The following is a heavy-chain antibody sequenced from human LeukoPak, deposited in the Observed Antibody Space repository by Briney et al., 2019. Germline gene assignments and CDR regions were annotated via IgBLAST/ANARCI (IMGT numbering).Heavy chain of an antibody. CDR2: IHTIGST. CDR1: GGSISSGTYY. J-gene: IGHJ6*04. D-gene: IGHD4-17*01. CDR3: ARTAPNTVTTFDV. Sequence: PSETLPLTCTVSGGSISSGTYYWSWIRQPAGKGLEWIGHIHTIGSTNYNPSLKSRVTISVDTSKNQFSLKLSSVTAADTAVYYCARTAPNTVTTFDVWGKGTTVTVSS. V-gene: IGHV4-61*09.